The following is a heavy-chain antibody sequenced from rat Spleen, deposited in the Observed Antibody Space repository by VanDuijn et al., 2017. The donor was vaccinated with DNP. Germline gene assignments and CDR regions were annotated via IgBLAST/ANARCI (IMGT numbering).Heavy chain of an antibody. D-gene: IGHD1-1*01. CDR3: ARWVRYFDS. V-gene: IGHV3-1*01. CDR2: ISYSGGT. Sequence: EVQLQESGPGLVKPSQSLSLTCSVTGYSISSNYWGWIRKFPGSKMEWMGYISYSGGTRYNPSLKSRISITRDTSENQFFLHLNSVTTEDTATYDCARWVRYFDSWGQGVMVTVSS. CDR1: GYSISSNY. J-gene: IGHJ2*01.